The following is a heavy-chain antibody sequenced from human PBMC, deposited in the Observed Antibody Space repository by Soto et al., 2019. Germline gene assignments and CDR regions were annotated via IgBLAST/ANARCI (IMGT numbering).Heavy chain of an antibody. CDR2: IDPSRGAT. Sequence: QVQLMQSGAEVKRPGASVKISSKPSGYPFISYYIHWVRQAPGQGLEWVGLIDPSRGATSYAERFQGRLSITSDKSTATVYMNVWSLTSDDTAIYYCATFPRGYWGQGTLVSVSS. V-gene: IGHV1-46*01. J-gene: IGHJ4*02. CDR1: GYPFISYY. CDR3: ATFPRGY.